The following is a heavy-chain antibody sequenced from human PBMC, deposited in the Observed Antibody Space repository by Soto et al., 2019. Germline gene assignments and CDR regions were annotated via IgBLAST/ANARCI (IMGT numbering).Heavy chain of an antibody. J-gene: IGHJ6*02. CDR1: GGSSSGYF. V-gene: IGHV4-34*01. Sequence: SETLSLTCAVYGGSSSGYFWSWIRQAPGKGLEWVGEINHSGVTNYNPSLESRLTVTIDTPRNQFSLKLSSVTAADTAVYYCARESSPGCYYYYYYGMDVWGQGTTVTIS. D-gene: IGHD3-10*01. CDR2: INHSGVT. CDR3: ARESSPGCYYYYYYGMDV.